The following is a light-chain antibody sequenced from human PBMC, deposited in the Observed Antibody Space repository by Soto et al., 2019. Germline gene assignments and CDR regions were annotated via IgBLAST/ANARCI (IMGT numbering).Light chain of an antibody. Sequence: AIRMTQSPSSLSASTGDRVTITCRASQGISSYLAWYQQKPGKAPKLLIYAASTLQSGVPSMFSGSGSGTDFTLTISCLQSEDFATYYCQQYYSYPTLTFGGGTKVEIK. CDR3: QQYYSYPTLT. CDR1: QGISSY. CDR2: AAS. V-gene: IGKV1-8*01. J-gene: IGKJ4*01.